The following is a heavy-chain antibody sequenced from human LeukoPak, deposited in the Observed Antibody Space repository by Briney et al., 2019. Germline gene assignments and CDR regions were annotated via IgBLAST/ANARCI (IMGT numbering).Heavy chain of an antibody. CDR3: ARYSGPRDAFDI. CDR2: IYYSGST. J-gene: IGHJ3*02. D-gene: IGHD5-12*01. V-gene: IGHV4-31*03. CDR1: GGSISSGGYY. Sequence: SETLSLTCTVSGGSISSGGYYWSWIRQHPGKGLEWIGYIYYSGSTYYNPSLKSRVTISVDTSKNQLSLKLSSVTAADTAVYYCARYSGPRDAFDIWGQGTMVTVSS.